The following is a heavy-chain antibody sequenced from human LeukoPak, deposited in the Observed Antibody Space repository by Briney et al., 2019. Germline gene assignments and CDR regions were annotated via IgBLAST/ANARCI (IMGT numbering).Heavy chain of an antibody. Sequence: PGGSLRLSCAASGFTVSSNYMSWVRQAPGKGLEWVSVIYSGGSTYYADSVKGRFTISRDNSKNTLYLQMNSLRAEDTAVYYCARVTLENAFDIWGQGEMVTVSS. J-gene: IGHJ3*02. D-gene: IGHD1-1*01. CDR2: IYSGGST. CDR1: GFTVSSNY. CDR3: ARVTLENAFDI. V-gene: IGHV3-53*01.